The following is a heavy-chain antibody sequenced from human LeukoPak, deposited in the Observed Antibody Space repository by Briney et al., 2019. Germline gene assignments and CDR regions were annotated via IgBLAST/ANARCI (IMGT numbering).Heavy chain of an antibody. CDR2: IYYSGST. V-gene: IGHV4-61*01. D-gene: IGHD3-22*01. Sequence: SETLSLTCTVSGGSISSGSYYWSWIRQPPGKGLEWIGYIYYSGSTNYNPSLKSRVTISVDTSKNQFSLKLSSVTAADTAVYYCAGGDYYDSSGYPEADYYGMDVWGQGTTVTVSS. J-gene: IGHJ6*02. CDR3: AGGDYYDSSGYPEADYYGMDV. CDR1: GGSISSGSYY.